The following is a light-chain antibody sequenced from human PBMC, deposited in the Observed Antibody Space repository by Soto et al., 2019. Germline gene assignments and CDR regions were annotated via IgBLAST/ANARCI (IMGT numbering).Light chain of an antibody. Sequence: DIQITQSPSSLSASVVDRVTITCRASQSISSYLNWYQQKPGKVPKLLIYAASTLQSGVPSRFSGSGSGTDFTLTISSLQPEDVATYYGQKYNSAPLTFGGGTKVDIK. J-gene: IGKJ4*01. CDR3: QKYNSAPLT. CDR1: QSISSY. CDR2: AAS. V-gene: IGKV1-27*01.